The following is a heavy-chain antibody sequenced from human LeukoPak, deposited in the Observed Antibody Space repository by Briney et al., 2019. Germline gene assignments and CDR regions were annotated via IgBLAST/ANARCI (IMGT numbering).Heavy chain of an antibody. CDR1: GFTFSSYA. Sequence: PGGSLRLSCAASGFTFSSYAMHWVRQAPGKGLEWVAVISYDGSNKYYADSVKDRFTISRDNSKNTLYLQMNSLRAEDTAVYYCARDPASAGWFDPWGQGTLVTVSS. CDR3: ARDPASAGWFDP. CDR2: ISYDGSNK. V-gene: IGHV3-30-3*01. J-gene: IGHJ5*02.